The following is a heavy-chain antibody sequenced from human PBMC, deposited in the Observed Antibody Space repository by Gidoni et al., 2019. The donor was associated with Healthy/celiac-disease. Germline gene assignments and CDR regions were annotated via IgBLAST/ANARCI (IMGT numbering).Heavy chain of an antibody. Sequence: EVQLVESGGGLVQPGRSLRLSCAASGFTFDHYAMHWVRQAPGKGLEWVSGISGNSGSIGYADSVKGRFTISRVNAKNSLYLQMNSLRAEDTALYYCAKDPYYDSSGYHAAFDIWGQGTMVTVSS. CDR1: GFTFDHYA. CDR2: ISGNSGSI. D-gene: IGHD3-22*01. J-gene: IGHJ3*02. V-gene: IGHV3-9*01. CDR3: AKDPYYDSSGYHAAFDI.